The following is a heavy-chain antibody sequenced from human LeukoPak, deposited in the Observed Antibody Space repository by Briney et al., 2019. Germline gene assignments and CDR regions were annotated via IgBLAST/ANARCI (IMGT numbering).Heavy chain of an antibody. Sequence: ASETLSLTCAVYGGSFSGYYWSWIRQPPGKGLEWIGEIYHSGSTNYNPSLQSRVTISVDTSKNQFSLRLTSVTAAETAVYYCAQVNSCISGYIEDWGQGTLVTVSS. CDR2: IYHSGST. CDR1: GGSFSGYY. V-gene: IGHV4-34*01. J-gene: IGHJ4*01. D-gene: IGHD2-2*01. CDR3: AQVNSCISGYIED.